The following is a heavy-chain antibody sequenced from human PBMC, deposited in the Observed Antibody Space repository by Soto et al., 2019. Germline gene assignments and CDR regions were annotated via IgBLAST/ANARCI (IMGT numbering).Heavy chain of an antibody. CDR3: AKCLALSVDSGYDAFYY. J-gene: IGHJ4*02. V-gene: IGHV3-23*01. Sequence: EVQLLESGGGLVQPGGSLRLSCAASGFTFSSYAMSWVRQAPGKGLEWVSAISGSGGSTYYADPVKGRFTISHDNSKNTWDLQMIILRAEDTAVYYCAKCLALSVDSGYDAFYYWGQGTLVTVSS. D-gene: IGHD5-12*01. CDR1: GFTFSSYA. CDR2: ISGSGGST.